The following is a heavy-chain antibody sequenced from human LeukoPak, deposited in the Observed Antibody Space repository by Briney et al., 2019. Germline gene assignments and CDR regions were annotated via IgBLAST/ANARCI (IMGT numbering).Heavy chain of an antibody. CDR3: AKVRSATGMTTTYFDY. V-gene: IGHV3-23*01. CDR1: GFTFSSFA. CDR2: IGGSGVNT. D-gene: IGHD1-26*01. Sequence: GGSLRLSCVASGFTFSSFAMSWVRQAPGKGLEWVSSIGGSGVNTYYADSLKGRFSISRDNSQNTLYLQMGSLRVEDTAIFYCAKVRSATGMTTTYFDYWGQGTLVTVSS. J-gene: IGHJ4*02.